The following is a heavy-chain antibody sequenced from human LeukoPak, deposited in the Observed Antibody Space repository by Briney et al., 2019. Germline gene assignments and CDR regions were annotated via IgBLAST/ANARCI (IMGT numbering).Heavy chain of an antibody. CDR3: ARGSARRKNAFDI. J-gene: IGHJ3*02. CDR1: GFTFSSYA. Sequence: NSGGSLRLSCAASGFTFSSYAMNWVRQAPGKGLEWVSSISSSSSYIYYADSVKGRFTISRDNAKNSLYLQMNSLRAEDTAVYYCARGSARRKNAFDIWGQGTMVTVSS. CDR2: ISSSSSYI. V-gene: IGHV3-21*01.